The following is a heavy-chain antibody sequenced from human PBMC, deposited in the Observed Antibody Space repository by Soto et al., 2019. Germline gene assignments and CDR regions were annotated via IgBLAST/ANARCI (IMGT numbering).Heavy chain of an antibody. Sequence: KPSETLSLTCTVSGSSINSSGYYWGWIRQPPEKGLEWIGSMFYGVSTYYNPSLKSRVTVSVDTSKNQFSLNLRSVTAADTAVYYCARLPSRHLVDYWGQGTLVTVSS. D-gene: IGHD3-3*02. J-gene: IGHJ4*02. CDR2: MFYGVST. CDR3: ARLPSRHLVDY. V-gene: IGHV4-39*01. CDR1: GSSINSSGYY.